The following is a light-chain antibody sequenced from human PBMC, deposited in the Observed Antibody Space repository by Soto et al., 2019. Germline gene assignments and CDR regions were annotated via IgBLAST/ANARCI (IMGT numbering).Light chain of an antibody. CDR2: GAS. J-gene: IGKJ1*01. CDR3: QQYGTSPRT. Sequence: DIVMTQSPGTLSLSPGERATLSCRASQSISSNYLAWYQQKPGQYPRLLIYGASSRATGIPDRFSGRGSGTDFTLTISRLEPEDFAVYFGQQYGTSPRTFGQGTKVEIK. CDR1: QSISSNY. V-gene: IGKV3-20*01.